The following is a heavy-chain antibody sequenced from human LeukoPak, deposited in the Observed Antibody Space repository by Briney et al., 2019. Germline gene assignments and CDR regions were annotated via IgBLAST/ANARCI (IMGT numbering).Heavy chain of an antibody. D-gene: IGHD3-22*01. CDR2: ISAYNGNS. CDR1: GYTFTSYG. V-gene: IGHV1-18*01. CDR3: ALSYYYDSSGYYFAFDI. J-gene: IGHJ3*02. Sequence: ASVKVSCKASGYTFTSYGISWVRQAPGQGLELMGWISAYNGNSNYAQKLQGRVTMTTHTSTSTAYMELRSLRSDDTAVYYCALSYYYDSSGYYFAFDIWGQGTMVPVSS.